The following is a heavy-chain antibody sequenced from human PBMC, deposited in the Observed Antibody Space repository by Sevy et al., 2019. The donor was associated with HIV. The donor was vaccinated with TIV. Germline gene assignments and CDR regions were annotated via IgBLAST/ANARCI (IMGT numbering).Heavy chain of an antibody. Sequence: GGSLRLSCEASGFTFTSYCMNWVRQAPGKGLEWVSSISSYSYISYADSVKGRFTVSRDNAKNSLYLQMSSLRAEDMAVYYCARDGGNYFDYWGQGTLVTVSS. CDR1: GFTFTSYC. D-gene: IGHD3-16*01. V-gene: IGHV3-21*01. CDR3: ARDGGNYFDY. J-gene: IGHJ4*02. CDR2: ISSYSYI.